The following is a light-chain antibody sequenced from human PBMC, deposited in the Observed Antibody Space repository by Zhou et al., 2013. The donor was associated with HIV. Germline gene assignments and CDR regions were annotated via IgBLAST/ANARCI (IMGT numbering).Light chain of an antibody. J-gene: IGKJ4*01. V-gene: IGKV1-33*01. CDR2: GAS. CDR1: QTIDNY. CDR3: QQYKIYPLT. Sequence: DIQMTQSPTSLSASVGDRVTITCRPSQTIDNYLNWYQRKPGKAPKLLIYGASILAPGVPSRFSGSASGTDFSLTISSLQPEDIATYYCQQYKIYPLTFGGGTKVEIK.